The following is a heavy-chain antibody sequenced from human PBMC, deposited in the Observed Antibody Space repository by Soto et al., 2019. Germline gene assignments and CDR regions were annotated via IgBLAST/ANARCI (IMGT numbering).Heavy chain of an antibody. CDR1: GGSISSYN. J-gene: IGHJ4*02. CDR3: ERVAEWEVVRYYFDY. Sequence: PSETLSLTCTVSGGSISSYNWSWIRQPPGKELEWIGYIYYSGSTHYNPSLKSRVTISVDTSKNQFSLKLSYVTAADTAVYYCERVAEWEVVRYYFDYCGQGPMVTVYS. CDR2: IYYSGST. D-gene: IGHD3-10*01. V-gene: IGHV4-59*01.